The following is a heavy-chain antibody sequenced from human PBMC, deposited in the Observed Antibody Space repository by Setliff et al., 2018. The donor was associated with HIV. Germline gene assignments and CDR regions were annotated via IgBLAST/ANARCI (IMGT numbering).Heavy chain of an antibody. CDR1: GGSISSNSYY. CDR3: ARGGYYYYFGVDV. D-gene: IGHD3-16*01. J-gene: IGHJ6*02. CDR2: IYHSGRT. V-gene: IGHV4-39*07. Sequence: SETLSLTCTVSGGSISSNSYYWGWIRQPPGKGLEWIGSIYHSGRTYYNPSLKSRVTISVDTSKNQFSLKLSSVTAADTAVYYCARGGYYYYFGVDVWGQGTTVTVSS.